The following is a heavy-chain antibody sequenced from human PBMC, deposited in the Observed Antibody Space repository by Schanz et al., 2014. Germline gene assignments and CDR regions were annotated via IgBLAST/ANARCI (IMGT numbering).Heavy chain of an antibody. D-gene: IGHD3-10*01. CDR2: IGTSGGT. J-gene: IGHJ3*02. CDR3: AKGRFGELSAFDI. CDR1: TFTFSSDW. Sequence: EVQLVESGGGLVQPGGSLRLSCTASTFTFSSDWMSWVRQAPGKGLEWVSTIGTSGGTNYAESVKGRFTISRDNSKNTLYLQMNSLRAEDTAVYYCAKGRFGELSAFDIWGQGTMVTVSS. V-gene: IGHV3-23*04.